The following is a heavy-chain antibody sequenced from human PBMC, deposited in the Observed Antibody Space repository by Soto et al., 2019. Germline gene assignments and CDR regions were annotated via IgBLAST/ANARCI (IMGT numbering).Heavy chain of an antibody. J-gene: IGHJ6*03. Sequence: ASVKVSCKASGYTFTSYAMHWVSQAPGQRLEWMGWINAGNGNTKYSQKFQGRVTITRDTSASTAYMELSSLRSEDTAVYYCARDRTTHYDFWSGYYTGWTDSPYYYMDVWGKGTTVTVSS. CDR1: GYTFTSYA. CDR2: INAGNGNT. D-gene: IGHD3-3*01. CDR3: ARDRTTHYDFWSGYYTGWTDSPYYYMDV. V-gene: IGHV1-3*01.